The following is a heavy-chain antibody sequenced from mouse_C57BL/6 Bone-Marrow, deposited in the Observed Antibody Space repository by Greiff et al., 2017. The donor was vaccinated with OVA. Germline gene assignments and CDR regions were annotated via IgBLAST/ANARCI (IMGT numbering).Heavy chain of an antibody. CDR1: GYTFTSYW. Sequence: VQLQQPGAELVKPGASVKMSCKASGYTFTSYWITWVKQRPGQGLEWIGDIYPGSGSTNYNEKFKSKATLTVDTSSSTAYMQLSSLTSEDSAVYYCAREGDYYGSSYPYWYFDVWGTGTTVTVSS. CDR2: IYPGSGST. J-gene: IGHJ1*03. CDR3: AREGDYYGSSYPYWYFDV. D-gene: IGHD1-1*01. V-gene: IGHV1-55*01.